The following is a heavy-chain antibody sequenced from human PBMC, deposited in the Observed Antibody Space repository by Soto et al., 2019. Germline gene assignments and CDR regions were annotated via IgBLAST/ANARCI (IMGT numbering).Heavy chain of an antibody. J-gene: IGHJ6*01. Sequence: VESLTISCKVSGYTFTKYGIVWVLQMPGKGLEWMGIIYPGDSDTKYNPSFQGQVTISADKSITTTYLQWSSLKASDTALYYCAASTFYYGMDVWGQGTTVTVSS. CDR3: AASTFYYGMDV. CDR1: GYTFTKYG. CDR2: IYPGDSDT. V-gene: IGHV5-51*01.